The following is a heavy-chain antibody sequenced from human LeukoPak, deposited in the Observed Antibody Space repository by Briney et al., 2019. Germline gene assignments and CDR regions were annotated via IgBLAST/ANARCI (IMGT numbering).Heavy chain of an antibody. V-gene: IGHV3-23*01. CDR2: ISGSGGST. J-gene: IGHJ4*02. Sequence: PGGSLRLSCAASGFTFSSYAMSWVRQAPGKGLEWVSAISGSGGSTYYADSVKGRFTISRDNSKDTLYLQMNSLRAEDTAVYYCAKDGAPDRDYYGSGSYFDYWGQGTLVTVSS. CDR3: AKDGAPDRDYYGSGSYFDY. CDR1: GFTFSSYA. D-gene: IGHD3-10*01.